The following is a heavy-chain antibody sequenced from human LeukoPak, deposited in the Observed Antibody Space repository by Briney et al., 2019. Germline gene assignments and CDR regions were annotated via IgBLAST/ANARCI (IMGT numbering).Heavy chain of an antibody. J-gene: IGHJ4*02. D-gene: IGHD3-22*01. V-gene: IGHV4-59*01. CDR1: GGSISNYY. CDR2: IHYSGST. CDR3: ARDAPSSGYIDY. Sequence: SETLSLTCTVSGGSISNYYWSWIRQPPGKGLEWIGYIHYSGSTYYNPSLTSRVTISIDTSKNQLSLRLSSVTAADTAVYYCARDAPSSGYIDYWGQGTLVTVSS.